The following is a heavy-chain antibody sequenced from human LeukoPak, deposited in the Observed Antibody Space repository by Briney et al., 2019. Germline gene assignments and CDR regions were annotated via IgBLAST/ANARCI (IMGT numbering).Heavy chain of an antibody. V-gene: IGHV5-51*01. Sequence: GESLKISCKGSGFTFTTYWIGWVRQMPGKGLEWMGVIYPGDSDTRYSPSFQGQVTISADKSISTAYLQWSSLKASDTAIYYCARRDCSSSSCYKRGWFDPWGQGTLVTVSS. CDR3: ARRDCSSSSCYKRGWFDP. CDR2: IYPGDSDT. D-gene: IGHD2-2*02. J-gene: IGHJ5*02. CDR1: GFTFTTYW.